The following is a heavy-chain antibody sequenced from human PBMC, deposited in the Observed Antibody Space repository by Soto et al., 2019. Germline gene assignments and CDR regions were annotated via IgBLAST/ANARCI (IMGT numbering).Heavy chain of an antibody. CDR2: ISADNGNT. CDR1: RYTFTVYY. CDR3: ARCIQQDYYYGMDV. J-gene: IGHJ6*02. V-gene: IGHV1-18*04. D-gene: IGHD5-18*01. Sequence: GASVKVSCKTSRYTFTVYYFHWVRQAPGQGLEWMGRISADNGNTKYAQKFRGRVTMTTDTSTSTVYMELRNLRSDDTAVYYCARCIQQDYYYGMDVWGQGTTVTVSS.